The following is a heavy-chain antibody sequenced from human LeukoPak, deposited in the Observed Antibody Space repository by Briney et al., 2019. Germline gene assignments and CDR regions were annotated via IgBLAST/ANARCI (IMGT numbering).Heavy chain of an antibody. CDR3: ARGSFPSDDILTGPFDN. J-gene: IGHJ4*02. Sequence: GASVKVSCKASGYTFTSYGISWVRQAPGQGLEWMGWISAYNGNTNCAQKLQGRATMTTDTSTSTAYMELRSLRSDDTAVYYCARGSFPSDDILTGPFDNWGQGTLVTVSS. CDR2: ISAYNGNT. D-gene: IGHD3-9*01. CDR1: GYTFTSYG. V-gene: IGHV1-18*01.